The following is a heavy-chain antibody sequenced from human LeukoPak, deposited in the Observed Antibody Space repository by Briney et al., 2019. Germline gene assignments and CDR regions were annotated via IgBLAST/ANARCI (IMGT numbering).Heavy chain of an antibody. J-gene: IGHJ5*01. CDR1: GDSISNNGWS. Sequence: SETLSLTCIVSGDSISNNGWSWAWLRQPPGMGLEWIGTMTYDANLSDTVSPSYNPSLKSRVTITADTSKNHLSLKVNSVTAADTASYYCARLTLTGVGGRGWFDSWGQGTLVIVSS. CDR2: MTYDANLSDTVSP. V-gene: IGHV4-39*02. CDR3: ARLTLTGVGGRGWFDS. D-gene: IGHD3-3*01.